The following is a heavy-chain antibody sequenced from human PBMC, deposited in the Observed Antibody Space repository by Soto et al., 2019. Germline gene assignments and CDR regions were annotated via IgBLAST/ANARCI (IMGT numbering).Heavy chain of an antibody. J-gene: IGHJ6*02. CDR1: GFTFSSYG. D-gene: IGHD3-22*01. Sequence: QVQLVESGGGVIQHGRSLRLSCTASGFTFSSYGMHWVRQAPGKGLERVAVIWCDGSNKYYADSVKGRFTISRDNSKNTLYLQMNSLRAEDTAVYYCARDWDFTMIVGTIRGGMDVWGQGTTVTVSS. CDR2: IWCDGSNK. CDR3: ARDWDFTMIVGTIRGGMDV. V-gene: IGHV3-33*01.